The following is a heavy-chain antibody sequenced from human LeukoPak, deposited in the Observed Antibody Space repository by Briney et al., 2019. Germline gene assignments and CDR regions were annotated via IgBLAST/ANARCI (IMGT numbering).Heavy chain of an antibody. J-gene: IGHJ4*02. CDR1: GFPFSLHA. V-gene: IGHV3-30-3*01. CDR2: ISYDGNDK. CDR3: AKAGPYYFDY. Sequence: PGGSLSFSCAAPGFPFSLHAMHWVRQAPGKGLEWVAVISYDGNDKYYADSVKGRFSISRDISKNTLYLQMNSLRAEDTAVYYRAKAGPYYFDYWGQGTLVTVSS.